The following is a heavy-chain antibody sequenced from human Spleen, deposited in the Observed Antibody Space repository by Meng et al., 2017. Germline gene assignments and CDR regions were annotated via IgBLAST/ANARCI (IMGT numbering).Heavy chain of an antibody. J-gene: IGHJ5*02. CDR3: ARDLWELRYKAPFDP. CDR2: VYYRGIT. Sequence: PALVRPPENLPRRCAVSGCSISSCRSYWNWIRQPPGKGLEWIGSVYYRGITYYNPSLESRVTISVDTSKNQFSLKLSSVTAADTAVYYCARDLWELRYKAPFDPWGQGILVTVFS. V-gene: IGHV4-39*07. D-gene: IGHD3-16*01. CDR1: GCSISSCRSY.